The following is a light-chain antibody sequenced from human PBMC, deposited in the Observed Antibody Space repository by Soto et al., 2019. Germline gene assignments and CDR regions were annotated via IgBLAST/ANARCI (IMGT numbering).Light chain of an antibody. Sequence: QSALTQPPSASGSPGQSVTISCTGTSSDVGGYNAVSWYQQDPGKAPKLMIYEVSKRPSGVPDRFSGSKSGNTASLTVSGLQAEDEADYYCSSHAGSINVVFGGGTKVTVL. J-gene: IGLJ2*01. CDR3: SSHAGSINVV. CDR2: EVS. V-gene: IGLV2-8*01. CDR1: SSDVGGYNA.